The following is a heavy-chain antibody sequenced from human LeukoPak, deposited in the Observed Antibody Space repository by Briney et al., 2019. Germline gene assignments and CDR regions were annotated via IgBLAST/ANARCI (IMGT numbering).Heavy chain of an antibody. CDR2: IYPGDSDT. Sequence: GESLKISCKGSGYSFTSYCIGWVRQMPGKGLEWMGIIYPGDSDTRYSPSFQGQVTISADKSISTAYLQWSSLKASDTAMYYCARGPVYDSSGYYFDYWGQGTLVTVSS. CDR3: ARGPVYDSSGYYFDY. CDR1: GYSFTSYC. J-gene: IGHJ4*02. V-gene: IGHV5-51*01. D-gene: IGHD3-22*01.